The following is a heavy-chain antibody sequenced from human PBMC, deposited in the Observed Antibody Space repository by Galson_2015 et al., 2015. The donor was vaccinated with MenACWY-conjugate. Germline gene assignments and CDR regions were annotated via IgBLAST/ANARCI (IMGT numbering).Heavy chain of an antibody. D-gene: IGHD2-15*01. CDR3: SRTGATPGDY. J-gene: IGHJ4*02. CDR2: IYWDDDK. Sequence: PALVKPTQTLTLTCTFSGFSLSTCGVGVGWIRQPPGKALEWLALIYWDDDKRYSPSLRSRLTITKDTSKNHVVLTMTNMDPVDTATYYCSRTGATPGDYWGQGTLVTVSS. V-gene: IGHV2-5*02. CDR1: GFSLSTCGVG.